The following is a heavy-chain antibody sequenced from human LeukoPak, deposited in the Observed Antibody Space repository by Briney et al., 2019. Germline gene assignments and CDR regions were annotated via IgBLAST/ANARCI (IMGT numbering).Heavy chain of an antibody. CDR1: GFTFSSYS. V-gene: IGHV3-21*01. CDR2: ISSSSSYI. J-gene: IGHJ6*03. Sequence: GGSLRLSCAASGFTFSSYSMNWVRQAPGKGLEWVSSISSSSSYIYYADSVKGRFTISRDNAKNSLYLQMNSLRAEDTAAYYCARGRGYCSGGSCHMDVWGKGTTVTVSS. CDR3: ARGRGYCSGGSCHMDV. D-gene: IGHD2-15*01.